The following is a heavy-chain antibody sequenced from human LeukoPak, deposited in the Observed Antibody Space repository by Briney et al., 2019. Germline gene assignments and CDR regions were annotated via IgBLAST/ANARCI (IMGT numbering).Heavy chain of an antibody. Sequence: GRSLRLSCAASGFTISSYAMHWVRQAPGKGLEWVAVISYDGSNKYYADSVKGRFTISRDNSKNTLYLQMNSLRAEDTAVYYCARELGGYDAYWGQGTLVTVSS. CDR2: ISYDGSNK. V-gene: IGHV3-30-3*01. J-gene: IGHJ4*02. D-gene: IGHD5-12*01. CDR1: GFTISSYA. CDR3: ARELGGYDAY.